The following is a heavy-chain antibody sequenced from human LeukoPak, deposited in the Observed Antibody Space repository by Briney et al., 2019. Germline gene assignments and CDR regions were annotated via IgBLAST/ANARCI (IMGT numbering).Heavy chain of an antibody. D-gene: IGHD3-10*01. CDR3: ARDLFGSGSFYGF. J-gene: IGHJ4*02. CDR1: GFTFSSYN. V-gene: IGHV3-48*02. CDR2: ISSGSSTI. Sequence: GGSLRLSCAASGFTFSSYNMNWVRQAPGKGLEWVSYISSGSSTIYYADSVKGRFAISRDNAKNSLYLQMNSLRDEDTAVYYCARDLFGSGSFYGFWGQGTLVTVSS.